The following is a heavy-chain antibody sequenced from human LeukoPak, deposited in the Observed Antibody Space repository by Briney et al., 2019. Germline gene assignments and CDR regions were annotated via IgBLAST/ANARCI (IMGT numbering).Heavy chain of an antibody. V-gene: IGHV4-34*01. CDR2: INHSGGT. CDR1: GVSFSGYY. Sequence: SETLSLTCAVYGVSFSGYYWSWIRQPPGKGLEWIGDINHSGGTNYNPSLKSRVTISVDTSKNQFSLKLSSVTAADTAVYYCARGLAYYDILTGYYYWGQGTLVTVSS. D-gene: IGHD3-9*01. CDR3: ARGLAYYDILTGYYY. J-gene: IGHJ4*02.